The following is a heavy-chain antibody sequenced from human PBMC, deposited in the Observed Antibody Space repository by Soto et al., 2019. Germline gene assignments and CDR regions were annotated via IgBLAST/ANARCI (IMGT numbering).Heavy chain of an antibody. CDR2: IIAANGNT. CDR1: GYSFSTYA. V-gene: IGHV1-3*01. CDR3: ARPHYYASGSYDYYDYFDY. J-gene: IGHJ4*02. D-gene: IGHD3-10*01. Sequence: QVQLVQSGAEVKKPGASVKVSCKASGYSFSTYAMHWVRHAPGQRLEWMGWIIAANGNTRYSQKFQGRVTLTRDTSASTAYMELSSLRSEDTAVSYCARPHYYASGSYDYYDYFDYWGQGTLVTVSS.